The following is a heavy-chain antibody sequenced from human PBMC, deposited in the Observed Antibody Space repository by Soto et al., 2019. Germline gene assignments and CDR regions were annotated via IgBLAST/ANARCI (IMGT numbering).Heavy chain of an antibody. Sequence: EVQLVQSGAEVKKPGESLKISCKGSGDSFTSYWIVLVRQMPGKGLEWMGIIYPGDSDTRYTPSSQGQVTISADRSINTASLQSSSLKASDTAMYYCARQMKGLAEAGTSQSMDVWGQGTTVTVSS. CDR1: GDSFTSYW. CDR3: ARQMKGLAEAGTSQSMDV. D-gene: IGHD6-13*01. V-gene: IGHV5-51*01. CDR2: IYPGDSDT. J-gene: IGHJ6*02.